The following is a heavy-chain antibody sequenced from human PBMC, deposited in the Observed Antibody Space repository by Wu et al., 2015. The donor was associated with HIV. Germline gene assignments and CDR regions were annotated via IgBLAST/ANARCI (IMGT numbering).Heavy chain of an antibody. CDR3: ARDLGRYCSSTSCYMLDY. V-gene: IGHV1-2*02. J-gene: IGHJ4*02. Sequence: QVQLVQSGAEVKKPGASVKVSCKASGYTFTGYYMHWVRQAPGQGLEWMGWINPNSGGTNYAQKFQGRVTMTRDTSINTAYMELSRLRSDDTAVYYCARDLGRYCSSTSCYMLDYWGQGTLVTVSS. CDR2: INPNSGGT. CDR1: GYTFTGYY. D-gene: IGHD2-2*02.